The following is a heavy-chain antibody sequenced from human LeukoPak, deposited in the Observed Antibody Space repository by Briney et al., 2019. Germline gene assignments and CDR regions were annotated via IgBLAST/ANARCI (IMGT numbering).Heavy chain of an antibody. D-gene: IGHD3-10*01. CDR1: GYTFTNSW. J-gene: IGHJ3*02. Sequence: GESLKISCKGTGYTFTNSWIGWVRQMPGEGLEWMGIINPAGSLTRYSPSFQGQVTISADKSITTAYLQWSSLKASDTAMYYCARHHSGSSFDIWGQGTKVTVSS. CDR3: ARHHSGSSFDI. CDR2: INPAGSLT. V-gene: IGHV5-51*01.